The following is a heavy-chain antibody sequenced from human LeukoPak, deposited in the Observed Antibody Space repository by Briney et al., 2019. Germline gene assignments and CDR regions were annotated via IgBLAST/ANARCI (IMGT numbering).Heavy chain of an antibody. Sequence: SETLSLTCAVYGGSFSGYYWSWIRQPPGKGLEWIGEINHSGSTNYNPSLKSRVTISVDKSKNQFSLKLSSVTAADTAVYYCASCIAVAGYYYFDYWGQGTLVTVSS. CDR1: GGSFSGYY. V-gene: IGHV4-34*01. CDR3: ASCIAVAGYYYFDY. D-gene: IGHD6-19*01. J-gene: IGHJ4*02. CDR2: INHSGST.